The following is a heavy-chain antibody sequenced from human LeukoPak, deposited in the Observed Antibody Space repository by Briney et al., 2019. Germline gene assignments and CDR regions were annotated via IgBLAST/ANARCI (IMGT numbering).Heavy chain of an antibody. CDR2: IKPDGSKK. CDR1: GLTFSTPW. CDR3: LPFTRRSFAFPFDY. Sequence: GGSLRLSYAPSGLTFSTPWVRWVRQPPGKGLEWVAIIKPDGSKKQYVDSVKGRFTISRDNAKNSLYLEMNSLRAEDSAICHCLPFTRRSFAFPFDYWGQGTLVTVSS. V-gene: IGHV3-7*02. J-gene: IGHJ4*02. D-gene: IGHD2-2*01.